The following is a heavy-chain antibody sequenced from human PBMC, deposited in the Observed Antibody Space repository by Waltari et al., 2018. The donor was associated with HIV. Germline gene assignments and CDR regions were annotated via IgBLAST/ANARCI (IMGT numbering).Heavy chain of an antibody. V-gene: IGHV1-69*06. J-gene: IGHJ3*01. CDR2: IIPIFGTA. Sequence: QVQLVQSGAEVKKPESSVKVSCKASGGTFGSYTITWVRQAPGQGPEWMGWIIPIFGTATYAQKFQGRATMTADKSTNTVYLELSTLRFDDTALYYCARGGCSGGTCYSKSFDLWGQGTMVTVSS. D-gene: IGHD2-21*01. CDR1: GGTFGSYT. CDR3: ARGGCSGGTCYSKSFDL.